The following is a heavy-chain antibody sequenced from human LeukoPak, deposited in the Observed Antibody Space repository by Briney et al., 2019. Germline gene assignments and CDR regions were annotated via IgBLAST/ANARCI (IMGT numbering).Heavy chain of an antibody. CDR3: AKDWDYYGSGSYSDY. V-gene: IGHV3-23*01. D-gene: IGHD3-10*01. J-gene: IGHJ4*02. Sequence: GKSLRLSCAASGFTFSSYAMRWVRQAPGKGLEWVSSISGSGGSTYYADSVKGRFTISRDNSKNTLYLQMNSLRAEDTAVYYCAKDWDYYGSGSYSDYWGQGTLVTVSS. CDR1: GFTFSSYA. CDR2: ISGSGGST.